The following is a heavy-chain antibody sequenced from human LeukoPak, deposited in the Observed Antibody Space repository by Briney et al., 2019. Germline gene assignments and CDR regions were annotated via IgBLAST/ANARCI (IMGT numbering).Heavy chain of an antibody. J-gene: IGHJ4*02. Sequence: GGSLRLSCAASGFTFSSHWMHWARQAPGKGLVWVSRINGDETSTAYADSVKGRFTISRDNAKNTLYLQMNSLRAEDTAVYYCAGNYGPYYFDYWGQGTLVTVSS. D-gene: IGHD3-10*01. CDR2: INGDETST. V-gene: IGHV3-74*01. CDR1: GFTFSSHW. CDR3: AGNYGPYYFDY.